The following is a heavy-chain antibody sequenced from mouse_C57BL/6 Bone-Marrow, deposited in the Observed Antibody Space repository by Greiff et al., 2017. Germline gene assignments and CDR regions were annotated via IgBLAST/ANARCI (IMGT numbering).Heavy chain of an antibody. CDR3: AYYGSSFAWFAY. CDR1: GFNIKNTY. Sequence: VHVKQSVAELVRPGASVKLSCTASGFNIKNTYMHWVKQRPEQGLEWIGRIDPANGNTKYAPKFQGKATITADTSSNTAYLQLSSLTSEDTAIYYCAYYGSSFAWFAYWGQGTLVTVSA. J-gene: IGHJ3*01. D-gene: IGHD1-1*01. V-gene: IGHV14-3*01. CDR2: IDPANGNT.